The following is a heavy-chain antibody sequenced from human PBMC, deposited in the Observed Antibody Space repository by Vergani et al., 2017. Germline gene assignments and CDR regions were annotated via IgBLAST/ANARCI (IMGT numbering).Heavy chain of an antibody. CDR2: IYFNGRT. CDR3: VRDTRRYCLDSIDGGDSDSPPFVPAV. V-gene: IGHV4-59*01. D-gene: IGHD2-15*01. J-gene: IGHJ3*01. CDR1: GGSLTPYY. Sequence: QVALQESGPGLVRPSETLSLTCTVSGGSLTPYYWSWIRQSPGKGLEWIGNIYFNGRTKYNPSLKSRVTISADTSKAQLSLRLTSMSAADTAVYYCVRDTRRYCLDSIDGGDSDSPPFVPAVWGLGTLVIVSS.